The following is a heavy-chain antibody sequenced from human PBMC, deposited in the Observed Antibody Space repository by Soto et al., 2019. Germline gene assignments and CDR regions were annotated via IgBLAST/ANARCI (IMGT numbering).Heavy chain of an antibody. D-gene: IGHD6-13*01. Sequence: PGESLKISCRAPGYNFGNYWIGWVRQMPGKGLEWMAIIYPGDSETSYSPSFQGRVTISADKSINTAFLQWSSLQASDTGMYYCVRRVGIAAVGSPSSNWFDPWGQGTLVTVSS. CDR2: IYPGDSET. CDR3: VRRVGIAAVGSPSSNWFDP. V-gene: IGHV5-51*01. J-gene: IGHJ5*01. CDR1: GYNFGNYW.